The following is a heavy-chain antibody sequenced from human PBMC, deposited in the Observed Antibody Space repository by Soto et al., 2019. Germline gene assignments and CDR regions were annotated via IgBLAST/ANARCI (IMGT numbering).Heavy chain of an antibody. CDR3: ARRQVWFGELLHAFDI. CDR1: GYTFTSYW. D-gene: IGHD3-10*01. V-gene: IGHV5-51*01. Sequence: GESLQISYKVSGYTFTSYWIGWVRQMHGKGLEWMGIIYAGDSETRYSPSFQGQVTISADKSISTVYLQWSSLKASDTAMYYCARRQVWFGELLHAFDIWGQGTMVTVSS. CDR2: IYAGDSET. J-gene: IGHJ3*02.